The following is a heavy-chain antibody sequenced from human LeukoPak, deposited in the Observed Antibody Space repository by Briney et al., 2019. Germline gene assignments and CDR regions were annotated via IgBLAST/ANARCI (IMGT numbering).Heavy chain of an antibody. J-gene: IGHJ3*02. CDR1: GFTFSSYA. V-gene: IGHV3-23*01. CDR2: ISGSGGST. D-gene: IGHD6-19*01. CDR3: AKNREPYSSGWDDAFDI. Sequence: GGSLRLSCAASGFTFSSYAMSWVRQAPGKGLEWVSAISGSGGSTYYADSVKGRFTISRDNSKNTLYLQMNSLRAEDTAVYYCAKNREPYSSGWDDAFDIWGQGTMVTVSS.